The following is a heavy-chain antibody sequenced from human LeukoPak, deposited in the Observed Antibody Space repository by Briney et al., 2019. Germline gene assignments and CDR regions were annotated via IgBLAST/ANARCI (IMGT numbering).Heavy chain of an antibody. J-gene: IGHJ4*02. CDR1: GYTFSIYN. CDR2: INPSGGT. V-gene: IGHV1-46*01. D-gene: IGHD6-13*01. Sequence: GASVKVSCKASGYTFSIYNMHWVRQAPGQGLEWMGIINPSGGTSYAQKLQGRITMTRDTSTSTLLMELSSLRSEGTAVYYCAREGVAGTGLDYWGQGTLVTVSS. CDR3: AREGVAGTGLDY.